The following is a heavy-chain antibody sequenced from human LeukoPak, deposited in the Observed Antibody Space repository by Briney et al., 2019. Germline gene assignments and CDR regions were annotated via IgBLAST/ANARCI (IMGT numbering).Heavy chain of an antibody. D-gene: IGHD5-18*01. J-gene: IGHJ4*02. V-gene: IGHV3-21*01. CDR3: ARTPTAMVPTDLEY. Sequence: GGSLRLSCAASGFTFSSYSMNWVRQAPGKGLEWVSPISSSSSYIYYADSVKGRFTISRDNAKNSLYLQMNSLRAEDTAVYYCARTPTAMVPTDLEYWGQGTLVTVSS. CDR2: ISSSSSYI. CDR1: GFTFSSYS.